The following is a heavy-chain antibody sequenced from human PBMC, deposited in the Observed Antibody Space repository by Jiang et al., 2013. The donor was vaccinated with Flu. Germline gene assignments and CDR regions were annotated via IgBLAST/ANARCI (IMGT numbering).Heavy chain of an antibody. V-gene: IGHV4-59*01. Sequence: GPGLVKPSETLSLTCAVSGGSMSRYYWSWIRQPPGKGLEWIGYIYYSGSTNYNPSLKSRVTISVDTSKNQFSLKLSSVTAADTAVYYCARTHGSGSYYGYYFDYWGQGTLVTVSS. CDR3: ARTHGSGSYYGYYFDY. D-gene: IGHD3-10*01. CDR2: IYYSGST. J-gene: IGHJ4*02. CDR1: GGSMSRYY.